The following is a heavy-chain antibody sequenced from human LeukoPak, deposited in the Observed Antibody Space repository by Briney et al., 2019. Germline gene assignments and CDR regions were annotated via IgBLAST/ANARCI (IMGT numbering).Heavy chain of an antibody. CDR2: IYYDGSNQ. V-gene: IGHV3-33*01. CDR1: GFTFSNYA. J-gene: IGHJ4*02. D-gene: IGHD3-3*01. Sequence: GGSLRLSCAASGFTFSNYAMHWVRQAPGKGLEWVAVIYYDGSNQYYGDSVKGRFTISRDNSKNTVSLQMNSLRAEDTAVYYCARPNYDFWSGYIDYWGQGTLVSVSS. CDR3: ARPNYDFWSGYIDY.